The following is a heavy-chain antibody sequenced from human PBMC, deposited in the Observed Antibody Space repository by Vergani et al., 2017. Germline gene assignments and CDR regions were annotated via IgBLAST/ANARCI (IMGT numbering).Heavy chain of an antibody. D-gene: IGHD2-2*02. CDR2: ISYDGSNK. J-gene: IGHJ1*01. V-gene: IGHV3-30-3*01. Sequence: QVPLVESGGGVVQPVRSLRLSCAASGFTFSSYAMHWVRQAPGKGLEWVAVISYDGSNKYYADSVKGRFTISRDNSKNTLYLQMNSLRAEDTAVYYCARAPSSLLYRAGYFQHWGQGTLVTVSS. CDR3: ARAPSSLLYRAGYFQH. CDR1: GFTFSSYA.